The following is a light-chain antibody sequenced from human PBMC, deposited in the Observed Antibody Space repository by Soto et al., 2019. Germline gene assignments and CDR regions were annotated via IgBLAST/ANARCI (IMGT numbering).Light chain of an antibody. V-gene: IGKV3-15*01. CDR2: DAS. J-gene: IGKJ4*01. Sequence: EIVLTQSPATLSLSPGERATLSCRASQSAIRNVAWYQQKPGQTPRLLIYDASPRATDIPARFSGSGSGTDFTLTISSLLSEDFAVYYCHQYYKWPLTFGGGTKVDIK. CDR3: HQYYKWPLT. CDR1: QSAIRN.